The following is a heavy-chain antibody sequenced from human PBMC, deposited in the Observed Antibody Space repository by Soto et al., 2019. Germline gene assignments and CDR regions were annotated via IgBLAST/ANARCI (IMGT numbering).Heavy chain of an antibody. J-gene: IGHJ4*02. V-gene: IGHV5-51*01. Sequence: PGESLKISCKGSGYSFTSYWIGWVRQMPGKGLEWMGIIYPGDSDTRYSPSFQGQVTISADKSISTAYLQWSSLKASDTAMYYCAMSGFISGWSTSKFDNWGQGDLVTISS. CDR1: GYSFTSYW. D-gene: IGHD6-19*01. CDR2: IYPGDSDT. CDR3: AMSGFISGWSTSKFDN.